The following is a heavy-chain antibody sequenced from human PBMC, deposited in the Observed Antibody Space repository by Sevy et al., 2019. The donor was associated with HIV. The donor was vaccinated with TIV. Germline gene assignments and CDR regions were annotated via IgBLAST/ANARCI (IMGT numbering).Heavy chain of an antibody. Sequence: GGSLRLSCAASGFIFSTYGIHWVRQAPGKGLEWVAVISFDGSDKYYADSVRGRFTISRDNSKNTLYLQMNRLRVEDTAIYYCAKMRGESYNYYGMDVWGQGTTVTVSS. D-gene: IGHD2-21*01. CDR2: ISFDGSDK. CDR1: GFIFSTYG. J-gene: IGHJ6*02. V-gene: IGHV3-30*18. CDR3: AKMRGESYNYYGMDV.